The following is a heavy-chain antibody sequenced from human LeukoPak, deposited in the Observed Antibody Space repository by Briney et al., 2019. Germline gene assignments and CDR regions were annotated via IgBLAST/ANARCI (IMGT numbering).Heavy chain of an antibody. J-gene: IGHJ6*03. V-gene: IGHV1-8*02. CDR1: GYTFTGYY. D-gene: IGHD3-10*01. CDR2: MNPNSGNT. Sequence: ASVKVSCKASGYTFTGYYMHWVRQAPGQGLEWMGWMNPNSGNTGYAQKFQGRVTMTRNTSISTAYMELSSLRSEDTAVYYCARGPGTYYYGSGSYYYYYYMDVWGKGTTVTISS. CDR3: ARGPGTYYYGSGSYYYYYYMDV.